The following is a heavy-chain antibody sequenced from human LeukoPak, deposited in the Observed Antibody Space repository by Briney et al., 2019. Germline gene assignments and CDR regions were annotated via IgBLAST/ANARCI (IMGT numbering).Heavy chain of an antibody. V-gene: IGHV3-7*01. CDR1: GFTFSRYW. Sequence: PGRSLRLSCAASGFTFSRYWMTWVRQAPGKGLEWVANIKQDGSEKYYVDSVKGGFTISGDNAQNSLYLQMNSLRAADTAVYYCAREKQGYCSRSSCYLDYYYYYMYVWGKGTTVTISS. D-gene: IGHD2-2*01. CDR3: AREKQGYCSRSSCYLDYYYYYMYV. J-gene: IGHJ6*03. CDR2: IKQDGSEK.